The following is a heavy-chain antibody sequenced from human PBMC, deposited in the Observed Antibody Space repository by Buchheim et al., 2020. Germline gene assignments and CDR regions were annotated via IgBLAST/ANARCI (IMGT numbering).Heavy chain of an antibody. V-gene: IGHV4-59*01. D-gene: IGHD1-7*01. Sequence: QVQLQESGPGLVKPSETLSLTCTVSGDSINNYYWSWIRQPPGKGLEWIGYISYSGSTTYNPSLRSRVTISLETSKNQFSLKLTSVTAADTAVYYCARGTYGGNGFDPWGQGTL. J-gene: IGHJ5*02. CDR1: GDSINNYY. CDR2: ISYSGST. CDR3: ARGTYGGNGFDP.